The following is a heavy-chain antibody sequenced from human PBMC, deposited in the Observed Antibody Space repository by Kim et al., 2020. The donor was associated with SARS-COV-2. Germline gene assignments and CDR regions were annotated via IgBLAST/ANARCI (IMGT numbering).Heavy chain of an antibody. V-gene: IGHV3-49*04. J-gene: IGHJ5*02. Sequence: GGSLRLSCRASGFNFGDYTMAWVRQAPGKGLEWVGFIRSKGHGGTTEYAASVKGRFSMSRDDPKRTAYLQMNSLQIEDTAIYYCTRSTTVVSLPDSWGQGPLVPVSS. CDR1: GFNFGDYT. D-gene: IGHD4-17*01. CDR3: TRSTTVVSLPDS. CDR2: IRSKGHGGTT.